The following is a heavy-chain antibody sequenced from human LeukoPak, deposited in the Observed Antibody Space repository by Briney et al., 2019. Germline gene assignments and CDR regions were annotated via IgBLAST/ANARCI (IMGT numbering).Heavy chain of an antibody. Sequence: GKSLRLSCAASGFTFSNYAMHWVRQAPGKGLEWVSLISSGGTYEYYGDSVKGRFTISRDNSKNTLYLQLNSQRAEDTAVYYCARDSTYYYDSGSSGPHYFDNWGQGTLVTVSS. J-gene: IGHJ4*02. CDR3: ARDSTYYYDSGSSGPHYFDN. CDR2: ISSGGTYE. CDR1: GFTFSNYA. V-gene: IGHV3-30*01. D-gene: IGHD3-10*01.